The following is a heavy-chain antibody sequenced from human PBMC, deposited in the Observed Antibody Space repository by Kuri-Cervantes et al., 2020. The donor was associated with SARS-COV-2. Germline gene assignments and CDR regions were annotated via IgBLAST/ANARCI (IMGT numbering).Heavy chain of an antibody. CDR2: ISWNSGSI. J-gene: IGHJ3*02. CDR3: ARDAARAAFDI. CDR1: GFTFDDYA. V-gene: IGHV3-9*01. D-gene: IGHD6-25*01. Sequence: SLKISCAASGFTFDDYAMHWVRQAPGKGLEWVSGISWNSGSIGYADSVKGRFTISRDNAKNSLYLQMNSLRAEDTAVYYCARDAARAAFDIWGQGTMVTVSS.